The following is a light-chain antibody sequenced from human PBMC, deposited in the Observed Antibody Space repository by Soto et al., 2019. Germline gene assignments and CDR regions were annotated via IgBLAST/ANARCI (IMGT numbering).Light chain of an antibody. J-gene: IGKJ5*01. CDR1: QNIRNL. Sequence: DIQLTQSPSTLSAAVGDSVTITCRASQNIRNLLACYQQKPGKAPKPLIYDASTLKTGVPSRCSGSGSGAEFNFTITGLQPDDFATYFCQQYNTYATVGQGTRLEIK. CDR3: QQYNTYAT. V-gene: IGKV1-5*01. CDR2: DAS.